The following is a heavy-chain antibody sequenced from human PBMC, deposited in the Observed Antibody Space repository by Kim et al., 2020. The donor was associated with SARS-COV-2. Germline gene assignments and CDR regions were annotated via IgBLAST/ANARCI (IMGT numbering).Heavy chain of an antibody. V-gene: IGHV5-10-1*01. J-gene: IGHJ6*02. Sequence: GESLKISCKGSGYSFTSYWISWVRQMPGKDLEWMGRIDPSDSYTNYSPSFQGHVTISADKSISTAYLQWSSLKASDTAMYYCASYYGEAYYYGMDVWGQGTTVTVSS. CDR3: ASYYGEAYYYGMDV. D-gene: IGHD4-17*01. CDR1: GYSFTSYW. CDR2: IDPSDSYT.